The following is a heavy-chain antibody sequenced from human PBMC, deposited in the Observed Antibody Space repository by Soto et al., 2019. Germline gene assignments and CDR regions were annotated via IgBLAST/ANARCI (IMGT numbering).Heavy chain of an antibody. CDR1: GDTVSSSSAA. J-gene: IGHJ4*02. CDR2: TYYRSTWGN. D-gene: IGHD6-13*01. V-gene: IGHV6-1*01. CDR3: ARQLAATGTSGTVDY. Sequence: QVQLQQSGPGLVKPSQTLSLTCAISGDTVSSSSAAWTWIRQSPSRGLEWLGRTYYRSTWGNDYAISVKSRITINHDTSNNQFSLHLNSVTPEDTAVYYCARQLAATGTSGTVDYWGQGTLVTVSS.